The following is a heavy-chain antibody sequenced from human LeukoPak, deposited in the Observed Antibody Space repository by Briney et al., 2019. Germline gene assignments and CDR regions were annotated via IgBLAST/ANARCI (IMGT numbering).Heavy chain of an antibody. J-gene: IGHJ5*02. V-gene: IGHV3-23*01. CDR1: GFTFSSYA. Sequence: GGSLRLSCAASGFTFSSYAMSWVRQAPGKGLEWVSAISGSADNTYYADSVKGRFTISRDNSKNTLYLQMNNLRAEDLAVYYCATSPTFDPWGQGTLVTVSS. CDR2: ISGSADNT. CDR3: ATSPTFDP.